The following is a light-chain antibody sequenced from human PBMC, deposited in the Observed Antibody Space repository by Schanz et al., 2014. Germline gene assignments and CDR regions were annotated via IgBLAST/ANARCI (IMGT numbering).Light chain of an antibody. J-gene: IGKJ2*01. CDR3: QEYLSSYT. CDR2: WAS. Sequence: DIVMTQSPDSLAVSLGERATIHCKSSQSVLYSSHNKNYLAWYQQKPGQPPKLLIYWASTRESGVPDRFSGSGSGTDFTLTISSLQAEDVAVYYCQEYLSSYTSGQGTYLEIK. V-gene: IGKV4-1*01. CDR1: QSVLYSSHNKNY.